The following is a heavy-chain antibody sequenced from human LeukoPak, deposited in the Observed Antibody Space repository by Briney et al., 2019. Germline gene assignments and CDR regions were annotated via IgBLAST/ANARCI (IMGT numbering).Heavy chain of an antibody. CDR1: GYTFTSYY. CDR3: ARDSGWWMFDY. V-gene: IGHV1-46*01. D-gene: IGHD6-19*01. CDR2: INPSGGST. J-gene: IGHJ4*02. Sequence: ASVKVSCKASGYTFTSYYIHWVRQAPGQGLEWMGIINPSGGSTSYAQKFQGRVAMTRDTSTSTVYMELSSLRSEDTAVYYCARDSGWWMFDYWGQGTLVTVSS.